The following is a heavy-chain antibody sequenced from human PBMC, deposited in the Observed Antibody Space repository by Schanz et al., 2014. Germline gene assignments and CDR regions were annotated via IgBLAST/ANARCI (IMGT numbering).Heavy chain of an antibody. CDR2: ISGSSRTI. J-gene: IGHJ5*02. Sequence: EVQLAESGGGLVQPGGSLRLSCAASGFTFTNYAMSWVRQAPGKGLEWVSYISGSSRTIYYADSMKGRFTVSRDNAENALYLQMNSLRAEDTAVYYCARAGYDADNWFDPWGQGTLVTVSS. CDR3: ARAGYDADNWFDP. D-gene: IGHD2-2*01. CDR1: GFTFTNYA. V-gene: IGHV3-48*01.